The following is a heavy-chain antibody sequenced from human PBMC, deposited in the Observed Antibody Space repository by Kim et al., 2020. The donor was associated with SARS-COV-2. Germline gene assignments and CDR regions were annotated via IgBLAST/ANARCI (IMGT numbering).Heavy chain of an antibody. CDR3: ARVSIGDGYNWNYYYGMDV. Sequence: GGSLRLSCAASGFTFSSYWMHWVRQAPGKGLVWVSRINSDGSSTSYADSVKGRFTISRDNAKNTLYLQMNSLRAEDTAVYYCARVSIGDGYNWNYYYGMDVWGQGTTVAVS. J-gene: IGHJ6*02. D-gene: IGHD5-12*01. V-gene: IGHV3-74*01. CDR2: INSDGSST. CDR1: GFTFSSYW.